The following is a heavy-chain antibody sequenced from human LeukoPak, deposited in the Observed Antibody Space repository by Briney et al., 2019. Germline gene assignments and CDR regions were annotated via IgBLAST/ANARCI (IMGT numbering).Heavy chain of an antibody. CDR1: GFTFSNYA. Sequence: GGSLGLSCAASGFTFSNYAMSWVRQAPGKGLEWVSSMSGGRGATSYADSVKGRFTISRDNSKNTLYLQMNSLRAEDTAIFYCAKGHSTSYFDSWGQGTLVTVSS. J-gene: IGHJ4*02. CDR3: AKGHSTSYFDS. V-gene: IGHV3-23*01. CDR2: MSGGRGAT. D-gene: IGHD1-1*01.